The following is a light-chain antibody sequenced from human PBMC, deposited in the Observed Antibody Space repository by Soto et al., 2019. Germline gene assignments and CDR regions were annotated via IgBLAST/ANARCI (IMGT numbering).Light chain of an antibody. CDR1: QSVSNNY. J-gene: IGKJ1*01. Sequence: EIVLTQSPGILSLSPGERATLSCRASQSVSNNYLAWYQQKPGQAPRLLIYGASSRATGIPDRFSGSGSGTDFTLTISRLEPEDFAVYYCQQYGSSPWTFGRGTKVDIK. CDR2: GAS. V-gene: IGKV3-20*01. CDR3: QQYGSSPWT.